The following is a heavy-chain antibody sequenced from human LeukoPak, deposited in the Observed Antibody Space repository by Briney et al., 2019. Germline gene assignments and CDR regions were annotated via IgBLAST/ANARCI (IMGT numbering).Heavy chain of an antibody. Sequence: ASVKVSCKASGYTFTGYYMHWVRRAPGQGLEWMGWINPNSGDTNYAQKFRGRANMTGDTSINTAYLDLSGLRSDDTAIYYCARVVVPAAIPFCYYMDVWGKGTTVTVSS. J-gene: IGHJ6*03. CDR1: GYTFTGYY. V-gene: IGHV1-2*02. CDR3: ARVVVPAAIPFCYYMDV. D-gene: IGHD2-2*02. CDR2: INPNSGDT.